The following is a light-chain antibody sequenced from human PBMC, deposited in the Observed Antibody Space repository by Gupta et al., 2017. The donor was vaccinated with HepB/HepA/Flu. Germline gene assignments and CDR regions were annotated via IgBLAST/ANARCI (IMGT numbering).Light chain of an antibody. CDR2: EVN. V-gene: IGLV2-23*02. CDR1: SSDIGTYNL. CDR3: CTYAGTTRWL. J-gene: IGLJ2*01. Sequence: QSALTQPASVSWSPGQSITIPCSGTSSDIGTYNLVSWYQQLPGKAPKLIIYEVNKRPSGVSNRFSGSKSANTASLTISALQSDDEADYFCCTYAGTTRWLFCEVTKVTVL.